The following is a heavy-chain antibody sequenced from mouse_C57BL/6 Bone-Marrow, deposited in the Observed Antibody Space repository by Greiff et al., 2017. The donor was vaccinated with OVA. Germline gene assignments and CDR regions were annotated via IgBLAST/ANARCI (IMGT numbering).Heavy chain of an antibody. V-gene: IGHV1-82*01. CDR2: IFPGGGVT. CDR3: ARWGLRRCAY. Sequence: VQLQQSGPELVKPGASVKISCKASGYAFSSSWMNWVKQRPGKGLEWIGRIFPGGGVTNYNGKFKGKATLTADKSSSTAYMQLSSLTSEDSAVYCCARWGLRRCAYWGQGTLVTVSA. CDR1: GYAFSSSW. J-gene: IGHJ3*01. D-gene: IGHD2-4*01.